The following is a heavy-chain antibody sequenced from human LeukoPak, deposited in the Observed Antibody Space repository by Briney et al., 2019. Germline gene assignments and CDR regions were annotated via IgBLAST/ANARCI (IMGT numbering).Heavy chain of an antibody. Sequence: GGSLRLSCAASGFTVSSNYMNWVRQAPGKGPEWVSSISSSSSYIYYADSVKGRFTISRDNAKNSLYLQMTSLRAEYTAVYYCARDGVDSGLYFDYWGQGTLVTVSS. D-gene: IGHD3-22*01. CDR2: ISSSSSYI. V-gene: IGHV3-21*01. J-gene: IGHJ4*02. CDR3: ARDGVDSGLYFDY. CDR1: GFTVSSNY.